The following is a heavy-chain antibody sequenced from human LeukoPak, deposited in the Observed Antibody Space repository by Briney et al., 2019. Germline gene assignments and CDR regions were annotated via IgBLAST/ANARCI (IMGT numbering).Heavy chain of an antibody. D-gene: IGHD6-19*01. V-gene: IGHV3-53*01. Sequence: HAGGSLRLTCAASGITVSTNYMNWVRQAPGKGLEWVSVIYSTDKTNYADSVQGRFTISRDPSKNTVYLQMNSLRGEDTAVYYCAKKTAVAGPYDPWGQGTLVTVSS. CDR3: AKKTAVAGPYDP. J-gene: IGHJ5*02. CDR2: IYSTDKT. CDR1: GITVSTNY.